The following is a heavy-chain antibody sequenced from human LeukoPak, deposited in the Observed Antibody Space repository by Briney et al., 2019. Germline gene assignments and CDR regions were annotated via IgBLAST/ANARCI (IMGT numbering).Heavy chain of an antibody. CDR1: GYTLTGYY. CDR2: INPNSGGT. J-gene: IGHJ6*03. D-gene: IGHD6-13*01. Sequence: ASVKVSCKASGYTLTGYYMHWVRQAPGQGLEWMGWINPNSGGTNYAQKFQGRVTMTRDTSTSTVYMELSSLRSEDTAVYYCARAVGYSSSWYVTYYYYYMDVWGKGTTVTISS. V-gene: IGHV1-2*02. CDR3: ARAVGYSSSWYVTYYYYYMDV.